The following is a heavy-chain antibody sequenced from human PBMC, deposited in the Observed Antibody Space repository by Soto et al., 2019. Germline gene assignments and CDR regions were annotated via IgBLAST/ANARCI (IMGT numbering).Heavy chain of an antibody. J-gene: IGHJ4*02. CDR1: GLAFSTYW. CDR3: ARPARDCNSPGCAN. V-gene: IGHV3-7*01. D-gene: IGHD2-2*01. Sequence: EVQLVESGGGLVQPGGSLRLSCVVSGLAFSTYWMSWVRQAPGKGLEWVANITQDGSESYYVDSVKGRFTISRDNAKKTLYLQMTSLRADDTAAYYCARPARDCNSPGCANWGQGTLVTVSA. CDR2: ITQDGSES.